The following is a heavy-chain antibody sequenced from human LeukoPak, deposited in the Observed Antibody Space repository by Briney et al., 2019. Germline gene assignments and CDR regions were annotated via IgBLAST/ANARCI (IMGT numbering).Heavy chain of an antibody. CDR1: GGSFSGYY. Sequence: PSETLSLTCSVSGGSFSGYYSSWVRQPPGKGLEWIGYISYSGSTNYNPSLKSRVIISVDTSKNQFFLQLRSVTAADTAVYYCARSSGSSYDRAFDIWGQGTMVTVSS. V-gene: IGHV4-59*01. D-gene: IGHD1-26*01. J-gene: IGHJ3*02. CDR2: ISYSGST. CDR3: ARSSGSSYDRAFDI.